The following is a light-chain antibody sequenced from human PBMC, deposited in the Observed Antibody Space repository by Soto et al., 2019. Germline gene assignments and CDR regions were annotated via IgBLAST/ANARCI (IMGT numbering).Light chain of an antibody. CDR1: SSDVGGYNY. CDR2: DVT. CDR3: SSYRSSSTFVV. V-gene: IGLV2-14*01. Sequence: QSALTQPASVSGSPGQSITISCTGTSSDVGGYNYVSWYQQHPDKAPKLMIYDVTNRPSGVSNRFSGSKSGNTASLTISGLQAEDEADYYCSSYRSSSTFVVFGGGTKVTVL. J-gene: IGLJ2*01.